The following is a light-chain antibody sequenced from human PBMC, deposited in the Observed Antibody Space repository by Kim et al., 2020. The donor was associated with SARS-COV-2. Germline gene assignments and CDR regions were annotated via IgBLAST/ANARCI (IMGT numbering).Light chain of an antibody. J-gene: IGLJ2*01. V-gene: IGLV3-1*01. Sequence: SYELTQPPSVSVSPGQAASISCSGNNLGEKFVSWYQQKPGQSPELVIYQDKKRPSGIPERFSGSTSGNTATLTISGNQAVDEGDYYCQAWDSSVVFGGGT. CDR1: NLGEKF. CDR3: QAWDSSVV. CDR2: QDK.